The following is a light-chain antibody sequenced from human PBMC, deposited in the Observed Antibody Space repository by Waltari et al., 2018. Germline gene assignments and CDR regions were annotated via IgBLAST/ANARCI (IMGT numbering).Light chain of an antibody. CDR1: QSVSRA. V-gene: IGKV3-20*01. Sequence: ELVLTQSPGTLSLSLGDRSTVSCRTSQSVSRALAWYQQKPGQAPSLLIYGASTRATGIPDRFSGSGSGTDFSLTISRLEPDDFAVYYCQHYLRLPVTFGQGTTVEI. CDR2: GAS. J-gene: IGKJ1*01. CDR3: QHYLRLPVT.